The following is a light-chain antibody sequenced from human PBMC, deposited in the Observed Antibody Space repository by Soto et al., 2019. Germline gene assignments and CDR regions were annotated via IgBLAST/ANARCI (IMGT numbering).Light chain of an antibody. CDR3: QQRGNWPPGFT. CDR2: DTS. V-gene: IGKV3-11*01. CDR1: QSVSIH. J-gene: IGKJ3*01. Sequence: EIVLTHSPATLSLSPGERATLSCRSSQSVSIHLAWYQQKGGQAPRLLIYDTSNRATGIPARFSGSGSGTDFTLTISSLEPEDFAVYYCQQRGNWPPGFTFGPGTKVDIK.